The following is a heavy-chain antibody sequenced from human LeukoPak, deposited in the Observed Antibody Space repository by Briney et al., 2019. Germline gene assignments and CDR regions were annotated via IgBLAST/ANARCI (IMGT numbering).Heavy chain of an antibody. CDR2: INGDGSST. D-gene: IGHD5-12*01. V-gene: IGHV3-74*01. CDR1: GFTFSSSW. Sequence: PGGSLRLSCAASGFTFSSSWIHWVRQAPGKGLVWVSRINGDGSSTTYADSVKGRFTISRDNAKNTLYLQMNSLRAEDTAVNYCARSDSGQIDYWGQGTLVTVSS. CDR3: ARSDSGQIDY. J-gene: IGHJ4*02.